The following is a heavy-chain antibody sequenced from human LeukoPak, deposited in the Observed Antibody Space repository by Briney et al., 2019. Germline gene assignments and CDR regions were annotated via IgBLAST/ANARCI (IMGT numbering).Heavy chain of an antibody. CDR1: GFAYNTYA. CDR3: AKVWGLHRPQYYMDV. J-gene: IGHJ6*03. D-gene: IGHD3-16*01. Sequence: GGSLRLSCAASGFAYNTYAMTWVRQAPGKGLEWVSFISGSGDTSDYADSVRGRFSTSRDKSNSSVYLEMNGLRAEDTAVYYCAKVWGLHRPQYYMDVWGRGTTVTVSS. CDR2: ISGSGDTS. V-gene: IGHV3-23*01.